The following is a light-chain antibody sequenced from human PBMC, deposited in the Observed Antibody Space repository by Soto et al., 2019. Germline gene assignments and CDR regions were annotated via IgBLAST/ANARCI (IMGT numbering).Light chain of an antibody. V-gene: IGLV2-11*01. CDR1: SSDVGGHNL. CDR2: DVS. Sequence: QSALTQPRSVSGSPGQSVTISCTGTSSDVGGHNLVSWYQQHPGKAPKLVIYDVSKWPSGVPDRFFGSKSGNTASLTISVLQAEDEADYYFCSYAGSSLWVFGGGTQLTVL. J-gene: IGLJ3*02. CDR3: CSYAGSSLWV.